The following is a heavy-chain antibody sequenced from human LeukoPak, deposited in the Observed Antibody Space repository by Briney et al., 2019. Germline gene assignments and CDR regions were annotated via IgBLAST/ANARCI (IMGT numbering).Heavy chain of an antibody. CDR3: ARDGSGFYLYNYMDV. Sequence: GGSLRLSCAPSGFAFTDYSMNWVRQAPGKGLEWVASISTVSTYTFYADSVKGRFSISRDNVRNLLYLQMSSLGAEDTAVYYCARDGSGFYLYNYMDVWGKGTTVTVSS. J-gene: IGHJ6*03. CDR1: GFAFTDYS. V-gene: IGHV3-21*06. CDR2: ISTVSTYT. D-gene: IGHD6-25*01.